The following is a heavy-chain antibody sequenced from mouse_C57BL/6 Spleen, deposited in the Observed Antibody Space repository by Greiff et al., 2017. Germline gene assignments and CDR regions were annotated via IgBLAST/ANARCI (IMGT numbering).Heavy chain of an antibody. J-gene: IGHJ3*01. CDR3: THLIYYYGRSPSC. CDR2: IDPEDGDT. Sequence: VQLQQSGAELVRPGASVKLSCTASGFNIKDYYMHWVKQRPEQGLEWIGRIDPEDGDTEYAPKFQGKATMTADTSSNTAYLQLSSLTSEDTAVYYCTHLIYYYGRSPSCWGQGTLVTVSA. CDR1: GFNIKDYY. D-gene: IGHD1-1*01. V-gene: IGHV14-1*01.